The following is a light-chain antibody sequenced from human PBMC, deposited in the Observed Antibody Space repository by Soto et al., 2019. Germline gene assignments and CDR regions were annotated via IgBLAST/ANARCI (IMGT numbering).Light chain of an antibody. CDR1: QSITGW. V-gene: IGKV1-5*03. CDR3: QNYNSYSEA. CDR2: KAS. Sequence: DIQMTHSPSTLSASVLDIVTITCRASQSITGWLAWFQQKPGKAPKLLIYKASTLKSGVPSRFSGSGSGTEFTLTISSLQPDDFATYYCQNYNSYSEAFGQGTKVDIK. J-gene: IGKJ1*01.